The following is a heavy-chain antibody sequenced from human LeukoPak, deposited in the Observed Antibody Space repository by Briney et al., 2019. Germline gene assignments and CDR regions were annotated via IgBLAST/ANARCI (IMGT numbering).Heavy chain of an antibody. J-gene: IGHJ4*02. Sequence: GGSLRLSCAASGFTFSTYEMIWVRQAPGKGLEWVSYISSSGTTIYYADSVKGRFTISRDNSKNTLYLQMNSLRAEDTAVYYCANGIVDIAVAGTEFDYWGQGTLVTVSS. CDR2: ISSSGTTI. CDR3: ANGIVDIAVAGTEFDY. CDR1: GFTFSTYE. D-gene: IGHD6-19*01. V-gene: IGHV3-48*03.